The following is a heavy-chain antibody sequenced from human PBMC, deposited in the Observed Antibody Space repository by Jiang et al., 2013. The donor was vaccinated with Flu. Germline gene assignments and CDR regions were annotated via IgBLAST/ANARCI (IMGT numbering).Heavy chain of an antibody. J-gene: IGHJ3*02. V-gene: IGHV4-34*01. CDR3: ARRASSSWALDAFDI. D-gene: IGHD6-13*01. CDR1: GGSFSGYY. Sequence: LLKPSETLSLTCAVYGGSFSGYYWSWIRQPPGKGLEWIGEINHSGSTNYNPSLKSRVTISLDTSKNQFSLKLSSVTAADTAVYYCARRASSSWALDAFDIWGQGTMVTVSS. CDR2: INHSGST.